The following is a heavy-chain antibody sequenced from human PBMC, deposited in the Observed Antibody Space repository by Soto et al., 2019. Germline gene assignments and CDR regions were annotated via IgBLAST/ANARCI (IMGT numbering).Heavy chain of an antibody. J-gene: IGHJ5*01. Sequence: SETLSLTCTVSGSAITTYYWCWLRHCPGKGLEWNGHIYDTGSTTYNPSPKSQGRITVATSTNQISLSLTSVTAAATAADDCARCPNDHYWLDPWGQGTLVTVSS. CDR2: IYDTGST. CDR3: ARCPNDHYWLDP. CDR1: GSAITTYY. D-gene: IGHD1-1*01. V-gene: IGHV4-59*01.